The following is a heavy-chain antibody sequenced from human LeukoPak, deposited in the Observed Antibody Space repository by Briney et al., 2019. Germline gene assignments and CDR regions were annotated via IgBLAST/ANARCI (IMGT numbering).Heavy chain of an antibody. Sequence: PSETLSLTCTVSGGSMRSFYWSRIRQPPGKGLEWVGNIYYSGNTNYNPSLNSRVTISLDTSKDQFSLKLSSVTAADTALYYCARALGSGWYHPFDYWGQGALVTVSS. CDR1: GGSMRSFY. J-gene: IGHJ4*02. D-gene: IGHD6-19*01. CDR3: ARALGSGWYHPFDY. V-gene: IGHV4-59*01. CDR2: IYYSGNT.